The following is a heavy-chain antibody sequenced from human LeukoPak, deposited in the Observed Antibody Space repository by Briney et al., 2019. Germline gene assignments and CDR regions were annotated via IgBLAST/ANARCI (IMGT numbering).Heavy chain of an antibody. Sequence: GGSLRLTCPACGFTFRTSSTSWVRQAPGKGLEWVSSISSSSSYIYYADSVKGRFTISRDNAKNSLYLQMNSLRAEDAAVYYCVSVGRRGWDYYLDVWGKGTTVTVSS. CDR1: GFTFRTSS. D-gene: IGHD5-12*01. CDR3: VSVGRRGWDYYLDV. V-gene: IGHV3-21*01. CDR2: ISSSSSYI. J-gene: IGHJ6*03.